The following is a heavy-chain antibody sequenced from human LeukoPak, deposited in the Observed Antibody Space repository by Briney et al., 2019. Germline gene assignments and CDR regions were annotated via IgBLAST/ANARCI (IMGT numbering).Heavy chain of an antibody. Sequence: ASVKVSCKASVYTFTSYDINWVRQATGQGLEWMGWMNPNRGNTGYAQKFQGRVTMTRNTSISTAYMELSSLRSEATAVYYCARGYTYYYGSGSPGGFDPWGQGTLVTVSS. CDR2: MNPNRGNT. CDR3: ARGYTYYYGSGSPGGFDP. D-gene: IGHD3-10*01. J-gene: IGHJ5*02. V-gene: IGHV1-8*01. CDR1: VYTFTSYD.